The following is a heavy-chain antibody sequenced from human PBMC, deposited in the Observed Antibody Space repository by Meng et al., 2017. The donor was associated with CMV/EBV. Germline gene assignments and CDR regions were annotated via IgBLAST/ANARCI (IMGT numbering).Heavy chain of an antibody. CDR3: AKDFMEGEMATISGDY. CDR1: GFTFSSYG. V-gene: IGHV3-30*02. CDR2: IRCDGTNK. J-gene: IGHJ4*02. D-gene: IGHD5-24*01. Sequence: GESLKISCAASGFTFSSYGMHWVRQAPGKGLEWVAFIRCDGTNKYYTDSVKGRFTISRDNSNNTLYLQMNSLRAEDTAVYYCAKDFMEGEMATISGDYWGQGTLVTVSS.